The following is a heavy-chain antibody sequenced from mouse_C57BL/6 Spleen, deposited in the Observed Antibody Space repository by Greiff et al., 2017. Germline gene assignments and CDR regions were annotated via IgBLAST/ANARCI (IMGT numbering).Heavy chain of an antibody. D-gene: IGHD2-3*01. CDR2: IYPRNGNT. J-gene: IGHJ4*01. CDR3: ARYDGYSYYAMDY. Sequence: VQLQQSGAELARPGASVKLSCKASGYTFTSYGISWVKQRTGQGLEWIGEIYPRNGNTYYNEKFKGKATLTADKSSSTAYMELRSLTSEDSAVYFCARYDGYSYYAMDYWGQGTSVTVSS. V-gene: IGHV1-81*01. CDR1: GYTFTSYG.